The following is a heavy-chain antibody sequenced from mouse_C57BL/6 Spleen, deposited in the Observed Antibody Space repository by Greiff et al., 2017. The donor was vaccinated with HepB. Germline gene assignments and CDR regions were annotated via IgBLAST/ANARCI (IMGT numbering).Heavy chain of an antibody. CDR1: GYSITSGYY. CDR3: ARDRNGYYVRYFDV. Sequence: EVKLQESGPGLVKPSQSLSLTCSVTGYSITSGYYWNWIRQFPGNKLEWMGYISYDGSNNYNPSLKNRISITRDTSKNQFFLKLNSVTTEDTATYYCARDRNGYYVRYFDVWGTGTTVTVSS. CDR2: ISYDGSN. D-gene: IGHD2-3*01. J-gene: IGHJ1*03. V-gene: IGHV3-6*01.